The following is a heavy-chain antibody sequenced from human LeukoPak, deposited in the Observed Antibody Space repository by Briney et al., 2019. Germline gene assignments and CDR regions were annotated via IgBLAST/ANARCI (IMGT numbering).Heavy chain of an antibody. V-gene: IGHV3-30*02. D-gene: IGHD6-6*01. J-gene: IGHJ4*02. CDR1: GFIFSNYA. CDR3: AKAIHSSSSGVVDY. CDR2: IRYDGSNK. Sequence: GGSLRLSCAASGFIFSNYAMHWVRQAPGKGLEWVTFIRYDGSNKYYAESVKGRFTISRDNSKNTLYLQMNSLRAEDTAVYYCAKAIHSSSSGVVDYWGQGTLVTVS.